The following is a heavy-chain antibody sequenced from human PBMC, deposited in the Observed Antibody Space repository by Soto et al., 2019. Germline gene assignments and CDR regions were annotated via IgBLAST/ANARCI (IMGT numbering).Heavy chain of an antibody. CDR3: AIEVGMATIPWYFDL. D-gene: IGHD5-12*01. CDR2: ISGSGGST. V-gene: IGHV3-23*01. Sequence: PGGSLRLSCAASGFTFSSYAMSWVRQAPGKGLEWVSAISGSGGSTYYADPVKGRFTISRDNSKNTLYLQMNSLRAEDTAVYYCAIEVGMATIPWYFDLWGRGTLVTVSS. CDR1: GFTFSSYA. J-gene: IGHJ2*01.